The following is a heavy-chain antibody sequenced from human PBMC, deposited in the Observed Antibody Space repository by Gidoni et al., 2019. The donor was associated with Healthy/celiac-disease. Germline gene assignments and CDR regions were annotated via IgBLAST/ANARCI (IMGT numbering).Heavy chain of an antibody. Sequence: EVQLVESGGGLVQPGGSLRLSCAASGFTFSSYAMSWVRQAPGKGLEWVSAISGSGGSTYYADSVKGRFTISRDNSKNTLYLQMNSLRAEDTAVYYCAKDLEERYFDWLLVRSSIYYYYGMDVWGQGTTVTVSS. D-gene: IGHD3-9*01. J-gene: IGHJ6*02. CDR2: ISGSGGST. CDR3: AKDLEERYFDWLLVRSSIYYYYGMDV. CDR1: GFTFSSYA. V-gene: IGHV3-23*04.